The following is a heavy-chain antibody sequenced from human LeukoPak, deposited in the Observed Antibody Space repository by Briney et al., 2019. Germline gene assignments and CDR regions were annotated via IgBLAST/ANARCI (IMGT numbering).Heavy chain of an antibody. CDR3: ARDTYDSSGHYHDY. V-gene: IGHV4-59*01. J-gene: IGHJ4*02. D-gene: IGHD3-22*01. CDR1: GGSISSYY. CDR2: IYYSGST. Sequence: SETLSLTCTVSGGSISSYYWSWIRQPPGKGLEWIGYIYYSGSTNYNPSLKSRVTISVDTSKNQFSLKLSSVTAADTAVYYCARDTYDSSGHYHDYWGQGTLVTVSS.